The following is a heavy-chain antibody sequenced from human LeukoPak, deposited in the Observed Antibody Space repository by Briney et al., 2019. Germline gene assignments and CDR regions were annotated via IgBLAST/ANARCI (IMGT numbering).Heavy chain of an antibody. D-gene: IGHD5-24*01. V-gene: IGHV1-18*04. CDR2: ISAYNDNT. J-gene: IGHJ3*02. Sequence: ASVKVSCKASGYTFTSYGISWVRQAPGQGLEWMGWISAYNDNTNYAQKLQGRVTMTTDTSTSTAYMELRSLRSDDTAVYYCARRWLQLGAFDIWGQGTMVTVSS. CDR3: ARRWLQLGAFDI. CDR1: GYTFTSYG.